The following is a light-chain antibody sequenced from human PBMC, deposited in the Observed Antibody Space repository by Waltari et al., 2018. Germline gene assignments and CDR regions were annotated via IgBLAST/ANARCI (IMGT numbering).Light chain of an antibody. V-gene: IGLV4-69*02. CDR1: SAHSHFA. CDR3: QTWGTGIFWT. Sequence: QVSLTQSPSASASLGASVKLTCTLTSAHSHFALAWPHRQPEKGPRFLMTLNSDGSYIKGDGIPDRFSGSSSGAERYLIISSLQFEDEADYYCQTWGTGIFWTFGGGTKLTVL. CDR2: LNSDGSY. J-gene: IGLJ2*01.